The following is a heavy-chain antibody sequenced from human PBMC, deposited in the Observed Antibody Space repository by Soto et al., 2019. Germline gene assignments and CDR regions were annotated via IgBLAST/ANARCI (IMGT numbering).Heavy chain of an antibody. CDR3: ARDGDVNTGFGKDY. J-gene: IGHJ4*02. Sequence: QVQLVESGGGVVQPGRSLRLSCAASGFTFSGYGMHWVRRAPGRGLEWVAFIWHDGGNKFYAESVKGRFTISRDNSKNTLYLQMTSLSAEDTAMYYCARDGDVNTGFGKDYWGQGTLVTVSS. D-gene: IGHD3-16*01. CDR1: GFTFSGYG. CDR2: IWHDGGNK. V-gene: IGHV3-33*01.